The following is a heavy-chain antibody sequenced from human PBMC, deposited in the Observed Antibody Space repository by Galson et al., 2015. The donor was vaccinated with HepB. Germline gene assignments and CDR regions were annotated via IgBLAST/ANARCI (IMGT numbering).Heavy chain of an antibody. V-gene: IGHV5-10-1*01. D-gene: IGHD6-19*01. J-gene: IGHJ3*02. CDR3: PSRSSGWYLGPAFDI. Sequence: QSGAAVKQPGESLRISCTGSGYRFTNYWISWVRQMPGKGVEWKGMIDPRDSYSHYSASFQGHVTISADKSISTSYLQWSSLKASDTAMYYCPSRSSGWYLGPAFDIWGQGTIVTVSS. CDR1: GYRFTNYW. CDR2: IDPRDSYS.